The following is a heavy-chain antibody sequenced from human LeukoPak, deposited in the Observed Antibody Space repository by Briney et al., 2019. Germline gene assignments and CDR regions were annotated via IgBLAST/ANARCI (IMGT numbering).Heavy chain of an antibody. Sequence: SETLSLTCTVSGGSISSNSYYWGWIRQPPGKGLKWIGSIYYSGSTYYNPSLKSRVTISVDTSKNQFSLKLNSVTAADTAVYYCARGKEVITMLRGLKPGYYFDYWGQGTLVTVSS. J-gene: IGHJ4*02. V-gene: IGHV4-39*07. D-gene: IGHD3-10*01. CDR1: GGSISSNSYY. CDR3: ARGKEVITMLRGLKPGYYFDY. CDR2: IYYSGST.